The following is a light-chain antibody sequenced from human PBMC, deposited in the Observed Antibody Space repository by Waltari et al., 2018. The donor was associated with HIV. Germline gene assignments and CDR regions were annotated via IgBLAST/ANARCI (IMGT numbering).Light chain of an antibody. CDR1: SSNIGSNSV. CDR2: GDY. V-gene: IGLV1-40*01. Sequence: QSVPTQPPSVSGAPGQTVTISCSGGSSNIGSNSVVHWYQQLPGTAPKLLIFGDYNRPSGGPDRFSGSKSGTSASLAITGLQPEDEADYYCQSYDTSRYGFYVFGTGTKVTVL. J-gene: IGLJ1*01. CDR3: QSYDTSRYGFYV.